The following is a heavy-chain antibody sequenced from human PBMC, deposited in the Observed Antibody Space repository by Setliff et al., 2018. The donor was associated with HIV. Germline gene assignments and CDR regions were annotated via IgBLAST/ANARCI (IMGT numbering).Heavy chain of an antibody. CDR1: GDSIRNDY. J-gene: IGHJ4*02. V-gene: IGHV4-59*01. CDR2: ISYTGGT. Sequence: PSETLSLTCTVSGDSIRNDYWTWIRQSPEKGLEWIAYISYTGGTNYNPSLKSRVTLSLDASKNQISLKLRSVIAADTAMYYCARGHEWLRNWGQGTLVTVYS. CDR3: ARGHEWLRN. D-gene: IGHD5-12*01.